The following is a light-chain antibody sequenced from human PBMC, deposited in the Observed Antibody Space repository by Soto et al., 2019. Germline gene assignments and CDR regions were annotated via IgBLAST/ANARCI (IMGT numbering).Light chain of an antibody. J-gene: IGKJ5*01. CDR1: QGISNY. Sequence: GDRVTITCRASQGISNYLAWYQQKPGKVPKLLIYAASTLQSGVPSRFSGSGSGTDFTLTISSLEPEDFAVYYCQQRSNWPPITFGQGTRLEIK. CDR3: QQRSNWPPIT. V-gene: IGKV1-27*01. CDR2: AAS.